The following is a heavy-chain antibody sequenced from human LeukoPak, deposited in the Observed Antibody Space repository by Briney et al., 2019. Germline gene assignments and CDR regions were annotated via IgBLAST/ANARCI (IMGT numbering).Heavy chain of an antibody. CDR1: GGSISSGGYS. J-gene: IGHJ6*02. CDR3: ARESRLDDTGWYALDV. V-gene: IGHV4-30-2*01. D-gene: IGHD6-19*01. Sequence: PSETLSLTCAVSGGSISSGGYSWSWIRQPPGKGLEWIGYIYHSGSTYYNPSLKSRVTISVDRSKNQFSLKLSSATAADTAVYYCARESRLDDTGWYALDVWGQGTTVTVSS. CDR2: IYHSGST.